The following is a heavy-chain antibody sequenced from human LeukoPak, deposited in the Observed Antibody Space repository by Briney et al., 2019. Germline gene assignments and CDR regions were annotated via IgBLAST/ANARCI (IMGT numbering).Heavy chain of an antibody. Sequence: GGSLRLSCAASGFTFSSYGMHWVRQAPGKGLEWVAVISYDGSNKYYADSVKGRFTISRDNSKNTLYLQMNSLRAEDTAVYYCARAGAGYSYGYLIDYWGQGTLVTVSS. CDR3: ARAGAGYSYGYLIDY. V-gene: IGHV3-30*03. D-gene: IGHD5-18*01. CDR2: ISYDGSNK. J-gene: IGHJ4*02. CDR1: GFTFSSYG.